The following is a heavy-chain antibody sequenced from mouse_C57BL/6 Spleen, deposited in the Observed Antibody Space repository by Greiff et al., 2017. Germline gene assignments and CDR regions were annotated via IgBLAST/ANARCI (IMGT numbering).Heavy chain of an antibody. Sequence: EVQGVESGGGLVKPGGSLKLSCAASGFTFSSYAMSWVRQTPEKRLEWVATISDGGSYTYYPDNVKGRFTISRDNAKNNLYLQRSHLKSENTAMYYCARESLLWQNYFDYWGQGTTLTVSS. V-gene: IGHV5-4*01. CDR3: ARESLLWQNYFDY. CDR1: GFTFSSYA. D-gene: IGHD2-1*01. J-gene: IGHJ2*01. CDR2: ISDGGSYT.